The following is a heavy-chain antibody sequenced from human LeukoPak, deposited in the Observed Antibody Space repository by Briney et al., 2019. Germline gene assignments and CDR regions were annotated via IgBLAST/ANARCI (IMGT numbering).Heavy chain of an antibody. D-gene: IGHD3-22*01. Sequence: SETLSLTCAVYGGSFSGYYWSWIRQPPGKGLEWIGEINHSGSTNYNPSLKSRVTISVDTSKNQFSLKLSSVTAADTAVYYCASTYGDSSGVWGQGTLVTVSS. J-gene: IGHJ4*02. CDR2: INHSGST. CDR1: GGSFSGYY. V-gene: IGHV4-34*01. CDR3: ASTYGDSSGV.